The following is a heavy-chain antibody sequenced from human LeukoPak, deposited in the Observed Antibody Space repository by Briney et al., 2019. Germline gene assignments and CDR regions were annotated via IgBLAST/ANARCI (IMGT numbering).Heavy chain of an antibody. V-gene: IGHV3-21*01. CDR3: ARATGYFDWLFPFDY. J-gene: IGHJ4*02. CDR2: ISGSSRYT. D-gene: IGHD3-9*01. CDR1: GFSFNNYW. Sequence: GGSLRLSCAASGFSFNNYWMSWVRQAPGKGLEWLSSISGSSRYTYYADSVKGRFTISRDNAKDSLYLQINSLRAEDTAVYYCARATGYFDWLFPFDYWGQGTLVTVSS.